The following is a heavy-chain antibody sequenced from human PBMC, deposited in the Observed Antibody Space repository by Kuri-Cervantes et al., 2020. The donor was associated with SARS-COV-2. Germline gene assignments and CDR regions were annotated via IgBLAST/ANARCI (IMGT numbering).Heavy chain of an antibody. CDR2: ISYDGSDK. J-gene: IGHJ6*02. D-gene: IGHD6-13*01. CDR3: ARGAAAADYFFYGMDV. V-gene: IGHV3-30*03. CDR1: GFTFTAFG. Sequence: GGSLRLSCAASGFTFTAFGMHWVRQPPGKGLEWVTLISYDGSDKYYADSVKGRFTISRDNSKSTLFLQMNSLRAEDTAEYYCARGAAAADYFFYGMDVWGRGTTVTVSS.